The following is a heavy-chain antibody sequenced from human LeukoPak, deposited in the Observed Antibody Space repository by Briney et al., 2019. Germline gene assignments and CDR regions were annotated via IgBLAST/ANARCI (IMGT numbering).Heavy chain of an antibody. CDR1: GFTFSSYS. D-gene: IGHD4-23*01. CDR2: ISSSGSYI. Sequence: GGSLRLSCAASGFTFSSYSMNWVRQAPGKGLEWVSSISSSGSYIYYADSVKGRFTISRDNAKNSLYLQMNSLRADDTAVYYCVRDPYYGSNSRYYYYYGMDVWGQGTTVTVSS. V-gene: IGHV3-21*01. CDR3: VRDPYYGSNSRYYYYYGMDV. J-gene: IGHJ6*02.